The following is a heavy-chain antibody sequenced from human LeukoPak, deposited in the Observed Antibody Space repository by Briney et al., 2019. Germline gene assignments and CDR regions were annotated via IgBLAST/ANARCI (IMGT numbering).Heavy chain of an antibody. CDR3: ARDLNYYGSGD. D-gene: IGHD3-10*01. V-gene: IGHV3-66*01. J-gene: IGHJ4*02. CDR1: GFTFSIYA. Sequence: GGSLRLSCAASGFTFSIYAMSWVRQAPGKGLEWVSVIYSGGSTYYADSVKGRFTISRDNSKNTLYLQMNSLRAEDTAVYYCARDLNYYGSGDWGQGTLVTVSS. CDR2: IYSGGST.